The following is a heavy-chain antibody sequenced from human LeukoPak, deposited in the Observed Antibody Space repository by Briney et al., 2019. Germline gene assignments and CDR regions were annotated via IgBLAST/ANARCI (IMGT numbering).Heavy chain of an antibody. CDR1: GFTFSSYG. V-gene: IGHV3-33*01. CDR3: ASARALYGYSGYDEPYFDY. J-gene: IGHJ4*02. CDR2: IWYDGSNK. D-gene: IGHD5-12*01. Sequence: GGSLRLSCAASGFTFSSYGMHWVRQAPGKGLEWVAVIWYDGSNKYYADSVKGRFTISRDNSKNTLYLQMNSLRAEDTAVYYCASARALYGYSGYDEPYFDYRGQGTLVTVSS.